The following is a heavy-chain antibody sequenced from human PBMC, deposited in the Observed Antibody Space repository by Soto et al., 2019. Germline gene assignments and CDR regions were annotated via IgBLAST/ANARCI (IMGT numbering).Heavy chain of an antibody. CDR1: GFTFSSYA. V-gene: IGHV3-30-3*01. J-gene: IGHJ5*02. CDR3: AREDSFEDRFDP. CDR2: ISYDGSNK. Sequence: QVQLVESGGGVVQPGRSLRLSCAASGFTFSSYAMHWVRQAPGKGLEWVAVISYDGSNKYYADSVKGRFTISRDNSKNTLYRQMNSLRAEDTAVYYCAREDSFEDRFDPWGQGTLVTVSS. D-gene: IGHD2-21*01.